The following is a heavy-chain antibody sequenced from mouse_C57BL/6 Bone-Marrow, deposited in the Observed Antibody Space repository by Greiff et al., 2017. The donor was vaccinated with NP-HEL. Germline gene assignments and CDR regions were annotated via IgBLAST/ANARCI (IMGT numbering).Heavy chain of an antibody. CDR2: ISDGGSYT. D-gene: IGHD2-3*01. CDR3: ARDPSDGYSYAMDY. Sequence: EVKVEESGGGLVKPGGSLKLSCAASGFTFSSYAMSWVRQTPEKRLEWVATISDGGSYTYYPDNVKGRFTISRDNAKNTLYLQMSHLKSEDTAMYYCARDPSDGYSYAMDYWGQGTSVTVSS. J-gene: IGHJ4*01. V-gene: IGHV5-4*01. CDR1: GFTFSSYA.